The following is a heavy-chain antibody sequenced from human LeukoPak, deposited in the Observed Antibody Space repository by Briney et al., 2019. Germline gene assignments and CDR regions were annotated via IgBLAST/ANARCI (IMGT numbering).Heavy chain of an antibody. CDR3: ARLGPYSGGNAFDI. J-gene: IGHJ3*02. CDR2: IYYSGST. Sequence: SETLSLTCTVSGGSISSSSYYWGWIRQPPGKGLEWIGSIYYSGSTYYNPSLKSRVTISVDTSKNQFSLKLSSVTAADTAVYYCARLGPYSGGNAFDIWGQGTMVTVSS. V-gene: IGHV4-39*07. D-gene: IGHD1-26*01. CDR1: GGSISSSSYY.